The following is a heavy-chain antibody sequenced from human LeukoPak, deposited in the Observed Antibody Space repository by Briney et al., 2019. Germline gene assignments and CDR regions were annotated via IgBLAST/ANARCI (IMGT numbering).Heavy chain of an antibody. CDR1: GFILRVNW. V-gene: IGHV3-7*04. J-gene: IGHJ4*02. CDR2: INQDGSDK. D-gene: IGHD7-27*01. CDR3: AREDWGHFDF. Sequence: GGSLRLSCAPSGFILRVNWMGWVRQAPGKGLEWVATINQDGSDKYYLDSVKGRFTISRDNAENSLSLQMNSLRAEDTAVYYCAREDWGHFDFWGQGTLVTVSS.